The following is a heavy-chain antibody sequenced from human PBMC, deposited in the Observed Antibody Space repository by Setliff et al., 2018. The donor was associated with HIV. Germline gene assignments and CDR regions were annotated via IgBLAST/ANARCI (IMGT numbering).Heavy chain of an antibody. J-gene: IGHJ6*02. CDR2: ISSSGRTI. D-gene: IGHD3-22*01. V-gene: IGHV3-11*04. CDR1: GFRFSDYY. CDR3: ARDIPPEYPGYYGVTGYGMDV. Sequence: GGSLRLSCAASGFRFSDYYMNWIRQAPGKGLEWISSISSSGRTIKYADSVKGRFTISRDNAKRSLYLQMNSLRVEDTAVYYCARDIPPEYPGYYGVTGYGMDVWGQGTTVTVSS.